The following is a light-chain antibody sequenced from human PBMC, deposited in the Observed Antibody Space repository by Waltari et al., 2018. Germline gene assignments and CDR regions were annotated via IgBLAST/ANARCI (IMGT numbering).Light chain of an antibody. CDR3: QHYDTSPLT. CDR1: QTVSNNY. CDR2: GAS. J-gene: IGKJ1*01. Sequence: EIVLTQSPGTLSLSPGERATLSCRASQTVSNNYLAWFQQRPGQAPRLLIQGASDRATGIPDRFSGSESGTDFTLTISRLEPEDFAVYYCQHYDTSPLTFGQGTKVEIK. V-gene: IGKV3-20*01.